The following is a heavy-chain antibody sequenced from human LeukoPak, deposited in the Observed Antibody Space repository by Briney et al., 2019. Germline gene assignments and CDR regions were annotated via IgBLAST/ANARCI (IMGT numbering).Heavy chain of an antibody. D-gene: IGHD3-9*01. V-gene: IGHV3-23*01. CDR2: ISGSGDDT. CDR3: ARGGRRYFDWLSSNNWFDP. Sequence: GGSLRLSCAASGFTFSNYAMSWVRQAPGKGLEWVSGISGSGDDTYYADSVKGRFTISRDNSKNTLYLQMNSLRAEDTAVYYCARGGRRYFDWLSSNNWFDPWGQGTLVTVSS. J-gene: IGHJ5*02. CDR1: GFTFSNYA.